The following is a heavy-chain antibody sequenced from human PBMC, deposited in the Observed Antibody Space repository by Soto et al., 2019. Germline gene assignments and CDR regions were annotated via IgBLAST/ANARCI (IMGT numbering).Heavy chain of an antibody. J-gene: IGHJ1*01. D-gene: IGHD2-21*02. Sequence: QVQLVESGGGVVQPGRSLRLSCAASGFTFSSYGMHWVRQAPGKGLEWVAVISYDGSNKYYADSVKGRFTISRDNSKNTLDLQMNSLRAEDTAVYYCARGRGVVVTPEYFQHWGQGTLVTVSS. V-gene: IGHV3-30*03. CDR1: GFTFSSYG. CDR3: ARGRGVVVTPEYFQH. CDR2: ISYDGSNK.